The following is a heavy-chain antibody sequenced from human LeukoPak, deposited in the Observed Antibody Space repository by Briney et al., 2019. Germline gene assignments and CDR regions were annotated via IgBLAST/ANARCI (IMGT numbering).Heavy chain of an antibody. CDR3: ARGHCSGGSCYSDAFDI. V-gene: IGHV4-59*01. CDR1: GVSISSYY. J-gene: IGHJ3*02. CDR2: IYYSGST. D-gene: IGHD2-15*01. Sequence: PSETLSLTCTVSGVSISSYYWSWLRQPPGKGLEWIGYIYYSGSTNYNPFLKSRVTISVDTSKNQFSLKLSSVTAADTAVYYCARGHCSGGSCYSDAFDIWGQGTMVTVSS.